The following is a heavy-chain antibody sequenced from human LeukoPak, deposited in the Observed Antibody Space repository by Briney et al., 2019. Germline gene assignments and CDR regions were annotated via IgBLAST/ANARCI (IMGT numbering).Heavy chain of an antibody. V-gene: IGHV3-64D*06. Sequence: QSGGSLRLSCSASGFSFSSSAIHWVRQAPGKGLEYVSSISDNGGSTYYADSVKGRFIISRDNSKNTVYLQMSSLRAEDTAVYYCAKLVVTADYWGQGTLVTVSS. CDR2: ISDNGGST. D-gene: IGHD2-21*02. CDR1: GFSFSSSA. J-gene: IGHJ4*02. CDR3: AKLVVTADY.